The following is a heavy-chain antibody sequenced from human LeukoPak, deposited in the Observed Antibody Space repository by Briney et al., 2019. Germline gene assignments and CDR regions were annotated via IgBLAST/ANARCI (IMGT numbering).Heavy chain of an antibody. CDR3: ARALRRSYFDY. D-gene: IGHD4-17*01. CDR2: IYYSGST. V-gene: IGHV4-59*01. Sequence: SETLSLTCTVSGGSISSYYWSWIRQPPGKGLEWIGYIYYSGSTNYNPSLKSRVTISVDMSKNQFSLKLSSVTAADTAVYYCARALRRSYFDYWGQGTLVTVSS. CDR1: GGSISSYY. J-gene: IGHJ4*02.